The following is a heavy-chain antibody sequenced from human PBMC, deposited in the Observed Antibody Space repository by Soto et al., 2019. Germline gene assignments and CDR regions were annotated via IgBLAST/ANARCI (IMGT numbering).Heavy chain of an antibody. CDR2: ISGSDGST. D-gene: IGHD2-2*01. CDR3: AKTGCSSTSCYADFDY. J-gene: IGHJ4*02. V-gene: IGHV3-23*01. Sequence: GGSLRLSCPASGFTFSTYAMSWVRQAPGKGLEWVSAISGSDGSTYYADSVKGRFTISRDNSKNTLYLQMNSLRAEDTAVYYCAKTGCSSTSCYADFDYWGQGTLVTVSS. CDR1: GFTFSTYA.